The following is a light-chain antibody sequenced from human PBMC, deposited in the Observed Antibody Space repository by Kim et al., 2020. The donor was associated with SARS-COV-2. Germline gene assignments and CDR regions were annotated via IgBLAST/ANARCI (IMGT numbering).Light chain of an antibody. CDR1: QSVSNSY. J-gene: IGKJ2*02. CDR3: QQYGSSPQCT. CDR2: GAS. Sequence: PGERATRSCRASQSVSNSYLAWYQQKPGQAPRILIFGASTRATGIPARFSGSGSGTDLTLTISRLEPEDFAVYYCQQYGSSPQCTFGQGTKLEI. V-gene: IGKV3-20*01.